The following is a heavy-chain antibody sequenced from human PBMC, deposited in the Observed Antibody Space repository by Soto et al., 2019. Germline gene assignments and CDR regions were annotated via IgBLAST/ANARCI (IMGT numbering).Heavy chain of an antibody. CDR2: MYYSGST. CDR3: ARGKITGLFDY. V-gene: IGHV4-39*07. J-gene: IGHJ4*02. D-gene: IGHD2-8*02. CDR1: GGPISSSSYY. Sequence: PSETLSPTCTVSGGPISSSSYYWGWIRQPPGKGLEWIGSMYYSGSTYYNPSLKSRVTISVDTSKNQFSLKLTSVTAADTAVYYCARGKITGLFDYWGQGTLVTVSS.